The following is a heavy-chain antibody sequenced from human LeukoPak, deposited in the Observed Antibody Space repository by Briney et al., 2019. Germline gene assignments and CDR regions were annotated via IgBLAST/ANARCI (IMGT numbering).Heavy chain of an antibody. CDR3: AREDPQTTVPEGMDV. Sequence: SETLSLTCTVSGGSISNFYWSWIRQSPGKGLEWIGYIYYSGTTNSNPSLKSRFTISVDTSKNQFSLQLRSVTAPDTAVYYCAREDPQTTVPEGMDVWGQGTTVIVSS. CDR1: GGSISNFY. J-gene: IGHJ6*02. V-gene: IGHV4-59*01. D-gene: IGHD4-17*01. CDR2: IYYSGTT.